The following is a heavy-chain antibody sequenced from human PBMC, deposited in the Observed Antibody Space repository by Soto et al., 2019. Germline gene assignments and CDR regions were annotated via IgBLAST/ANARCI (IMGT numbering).Heavy chain of an antibody. Sequence: PGESLKISCKASGYGFTNYWVVWVRQMPGKGLEWMGIIYPVDSDTRYSPSFQGHVTISSDNSISTAYLQLISLKDSDTAMYYCAKSREYSHLFQGVDVWGQGTTVTVSS. D-gene: IGHD6-6*01. V-gene: IGHV5-51*01. J-gene: IGHJ6*02. CDR2: IYPVDSDT. CDR3: AKSREYSHLFQGVDV. CDR1: GYGFTNYW.